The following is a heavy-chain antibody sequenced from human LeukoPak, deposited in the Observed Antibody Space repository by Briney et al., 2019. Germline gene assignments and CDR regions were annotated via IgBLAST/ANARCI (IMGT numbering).Heavy chain of an antibody. D-gene: IGHD3-9*01. CDR1: GFTFSSYA. J-gene: IGHJ3*02. CDR2: ISGSGGST. CDR3: ARPVYDILTGYYFDAFDI. Sequence: AGGSLRLSCAASGFTFSSYAMSWVRQAPGKGLEWVSAISGSGGSTYYADSVKGRFTISRDNSKNTLYLQMNSLRAEDAAVYYCARPVYDILTGYYFDAFDIWGQGTMVTVSS. V-gene: IGHV3-23*01.